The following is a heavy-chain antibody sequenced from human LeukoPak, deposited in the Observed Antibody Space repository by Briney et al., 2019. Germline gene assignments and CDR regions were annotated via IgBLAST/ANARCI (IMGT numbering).Heavy chain of an antibody. V-gene: IGHV1-24*01. CDR1: GYTLTELS. J-gene: IGHJ5*02. D-gene: IGHD4-17*01. CDR2: FDPEDGET. Sequence: ASVKVSCKVSGYTLTELSMHWVRQAPGKGLEWMGGFDPEDGETIYAQKFQGRVTMTEDTSTDTAYMELSSLGSEDTAVYYCATGFYGVHWFDPWGQGTLVTVSS. CDR3: ATGFYGVHWFDP.